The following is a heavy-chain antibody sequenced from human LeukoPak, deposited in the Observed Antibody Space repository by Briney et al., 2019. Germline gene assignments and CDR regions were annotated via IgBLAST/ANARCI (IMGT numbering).Heavy chain of an antibody. D-gene: IGHD3-9*01. CDR2: IYYSGTT. CDR1: GGSINSNSHH. Sequence: SETLSLTCSVSGGSINSNSHHWDWIRQAPGKGLEWIGNIYYSGTTSYNPSLKSHFTISVDTSKNHFSLTLSSVTAADTAVYYCARRGDILTDYAFDYWGQGTLVSVSS. CDR3: ARRGDILTDYAFDY. J-gene: IGHJ4*02. V-gene: IGHV4-39*02.